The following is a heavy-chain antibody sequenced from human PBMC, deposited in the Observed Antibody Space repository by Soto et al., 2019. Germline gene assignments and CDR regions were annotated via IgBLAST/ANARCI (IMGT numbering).Heavy chain of an antibody. V-gene: IGHV4-31*03. Sequence: SETLSLTCTVSVVSISSGSYFCSWFRQRPGEGLEWIGNIYYTGITYYNLSLKSRVAISVDTSKNHFSLTLTSLTAADTAIYYCPRVLITHSTHLDRWGQGTLVTVSS. J-gene: IGHJ5*02. CDR2: IYYTGIT. D-gene: IGHD3-16*01. CDR1: VVSISSGSYF. CDR3: PRVLITHSTHLDR.